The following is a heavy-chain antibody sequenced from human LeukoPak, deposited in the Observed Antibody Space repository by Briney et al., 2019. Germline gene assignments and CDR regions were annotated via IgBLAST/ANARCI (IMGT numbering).Heavy chain of an antibody. CDR2: IWYDASNK. D-gene: IGHD6-13*01. Sequence: PGRSLRLFCAASGFTFSSFCMHWVRQAPGKGLESVAVIWYDASNKYYADSVKGRFTISRDNSKNTLYLQMNSLRDDDTAVYYCVRGVGVSRFNYLDSWGQGTLVIVSS. CDR3: VRGVGVSRFNYLDS. CDR1: GFTFSSFC. J-gene: IGHJ4*02. V-gene: IGHV3-33*01.